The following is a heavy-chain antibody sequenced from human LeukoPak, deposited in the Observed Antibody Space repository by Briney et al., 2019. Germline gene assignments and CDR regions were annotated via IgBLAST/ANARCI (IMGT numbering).Heavy chain of an antibody. CDR2: IYHSGST. CDR3: ARGNGSGSYGYYFDY. V-gene: IGHV4-38-2*02. J-gene: IGHJ4*02. Sequence: SETLSLTCTVSGYSISSGYYWGWIRQPPGKGLEWIVSIYHSGSTYYNPSLKSRVTISVDTSKNQFSLKLSSVTAADTAVYYCARGNGSGSYGYYFDYWGQGTLVTVSS. CDR1: GYSISSGYY. D-gene: IGHD3-10*01.